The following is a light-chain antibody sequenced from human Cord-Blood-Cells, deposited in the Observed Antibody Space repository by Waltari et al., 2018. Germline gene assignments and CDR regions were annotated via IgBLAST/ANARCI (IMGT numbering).Light chain of an antibody. CDR1: SGHSSYA. V-gene: IGLV4-69*01. CDR2: LNSDGSH. CDR3: QTWGTGIHWV. Sequence: QLVLTQSPSASASLGASVKLTCTLSSGHSSYAIAWHQQQPEKGPRYLMKLNSDGSHSKGDGIPDRFPGSSSGAERYLTISSRQSEDEADYYCQTWGTGIHWVFGGGTKLTVL. J-gene: IGLJ3*02.